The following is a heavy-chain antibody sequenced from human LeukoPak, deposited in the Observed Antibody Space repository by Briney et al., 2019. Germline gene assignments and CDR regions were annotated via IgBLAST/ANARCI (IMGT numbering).Heavy chain of an antibody. Sequence: GRSLRLSCTASGFTFDDFDMHWVRQAPGKGLEWVSGISWNGGIIGYAGSVKGRFTISRDNAQNSLYLQMNSLRPEDTAVYYCARGLVGASRSTFDYWGQGTLVTVSS. CDR1: GFTFDDFD. V-gene: IGHV3-9*01. D-gene: IGHD1-26*01. CDR3: ARGLVGASRSTFDY. J-gene: IGHJ4*02. CDR2: ISWNGGII.